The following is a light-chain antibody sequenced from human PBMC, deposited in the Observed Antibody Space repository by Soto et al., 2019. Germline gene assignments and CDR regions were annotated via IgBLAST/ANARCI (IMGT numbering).Light chain of an antibody. Sequence: DIVMTQSPDSLAVSLGERATINCKSSQSVLYSSNNKNYLAWYQQRPGQPPNLLIYWASTRESGVPDRFSGSGSGVDFTVTISSLQAEDVAIYYCQQYFSFPWTFGQGAKVEIK. V-gene: IGKV4-1*01. CDR2: WAS. CDR1: QSVLYSSNNKNY. CDR3: QQYFSFPWT. J-gene: IGKJ1*01.